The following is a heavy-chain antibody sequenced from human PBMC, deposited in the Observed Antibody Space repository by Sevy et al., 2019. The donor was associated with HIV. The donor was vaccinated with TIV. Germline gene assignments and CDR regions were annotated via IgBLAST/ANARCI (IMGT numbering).Heavy chain of an antibody. CDR3: ARLSTMFFFEY. V-gene: IGHV4-39*01. D-gene: IGHD3-10*02. CDR2: VYYSGST. J-gene: IGHJ4*02. Sequence: SETLSLTCTVSGGSVSSNTYYWGWVRQPPGKGLEWIGNVYYSGSTYCNPSLQSRITISVDTSKNQFSLKLSSVTATDTAVYYCARLSTMFFFEYWGQGTLVTVSS. CDR1: GGSVSSNTYY.